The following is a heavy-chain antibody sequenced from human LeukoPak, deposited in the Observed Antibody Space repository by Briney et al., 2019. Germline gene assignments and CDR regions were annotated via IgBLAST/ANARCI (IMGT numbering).Heavy chain of an antibody. CDR3: ARDRVGSSHAFDI. CDR2: ISYDGSNK. Sequence: GGSLRLSCAASGFTFSSYAMHWARQAPGKGLEWVAVISYDGSNKYYADSVKGRFTISRDNSKNTLYLQMNSLRAEDTAVYYCARDRVGSSHAFDIWGQVTMVTVSS. J-gene: IGHJ3*02. V-gene: IGHV3-30-3*01. D-gene: IGHD1-26*01. CDR1: GFTFSSYA.